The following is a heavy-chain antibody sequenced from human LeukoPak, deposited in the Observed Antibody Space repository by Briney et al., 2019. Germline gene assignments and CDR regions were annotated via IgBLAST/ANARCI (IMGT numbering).Heavy chain of an antibody. CDR3: ARVGVPQYAFDI. D-gene: IGHD2-2*01. CDR1: GSTFSSYR. CDR2: INSDGRIT. V-gene: IGHV3-74*01. J-gene: IGHJ3*02. Sequence: GGSLRLSCVASGSTFSSYRMHWVRQVPGKGPVWVSRINSDGRITSYADSVKGRFTISRDNAKNTLYLQMNSLRAEDTAVYSCARVGVPQYAFDIWGQGTWVTVSS.